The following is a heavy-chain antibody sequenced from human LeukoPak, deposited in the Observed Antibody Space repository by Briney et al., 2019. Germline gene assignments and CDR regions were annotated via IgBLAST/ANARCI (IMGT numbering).Heavy chain of an antibody. Sequence: ASVKVSCKASGYTFTGYYMHWVRQAPGQGLEWMGWINPNSGGTNYAQKFQGWVTMTRDTSISTAYMELSGLRSDDTAVYYCARGGSSGYYYGSDYWGQGTLVTVSS. D-gene: IGHD3-22*01. CDR1: GYTFTGYY. CDR3: ARGGSSGYYYGSDY. CDR2: INPNSGGT. J-gene: IGHJ4*02. V-gene: IGHV1-2*04.